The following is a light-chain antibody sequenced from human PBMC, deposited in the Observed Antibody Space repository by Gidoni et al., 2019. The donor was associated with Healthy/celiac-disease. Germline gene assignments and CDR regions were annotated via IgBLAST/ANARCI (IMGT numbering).Light chain of an antibody. CDR1: QSISSY. CDR3: QQSYSTPCS. CDR2: AAS. Sequence: DIQMTQSPSSLSASVGDKVTITCRASQSISSYLNCYQQKPGKAPKLLIYAASSLQSGVPSRFSGSGSGTDFTLTISSLRPEDFATYYCQQSYSTPCSFGQGTKLEIK. V-gene: IGKV1-39*01. J-gene: IGKJ2*04.